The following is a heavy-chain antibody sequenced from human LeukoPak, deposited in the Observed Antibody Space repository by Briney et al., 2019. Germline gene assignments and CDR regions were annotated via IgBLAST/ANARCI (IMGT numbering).Heavy chain of an antibody. CDR3: ARIGGYYDSSGYYTYFDY. D-gene: IGHD3-22*01. CDR1: GGSISSGSYY. J-gene: IGHJ4*02. CDR2: IYTSGST. V-gene: IGHV4-61*02. Sequence: PSETLSLTCTVSGGSISSGSYYWSWIRQPAGTGLEWIGRIYTSGSTNYNPSLKSRVTISVDTSKNQFSLKLSSVTAADTAVCYCARIGGYYDSSGYYTYFDYWGQGTLVTVSS.